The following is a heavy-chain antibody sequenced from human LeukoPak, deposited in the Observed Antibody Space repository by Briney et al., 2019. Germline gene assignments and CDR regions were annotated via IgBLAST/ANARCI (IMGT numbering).Heavy chain of an antibody. J-gene: IGHJ4*02. CDR3: ARYDYSYYWAFDN. CDR2: NYYNQNI. D-gene: IGHD4-11*01. Sequence: VKPSETPSLTCTVSGGSITSYYWSWIRQPPGKGLEWIGYNYYNQNINYNPSLKSLVTISVDTSKNQFSLKLRYVTAADTAVYYCARYDYSYYWAFDNWGQGTLVTVSS. CDR1: GGSITSYY. V-gene: IGHV4-59*08.